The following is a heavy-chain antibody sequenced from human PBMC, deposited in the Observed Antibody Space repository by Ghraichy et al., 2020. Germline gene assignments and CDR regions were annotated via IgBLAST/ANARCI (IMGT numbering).Heavy chain of an antibody. Sequence: GESLNISCAASGFTFSSYWMHWVRQAPGKGLVWVSRIDSDGSSTDYADSVRGRFTVSRDNAKNTLYLQMNSLRAEDTAVYYCARAPDVLLGFDPWGQGALVTVAS. CDR2: IDSDGSST. D-gene: IGHD3-10*01. V-gene: IGHV3-74*01. CDR3: ARAPDVLLGFDP. J-gene: IGHJ5*02. CDR1: GFTFSSYW.